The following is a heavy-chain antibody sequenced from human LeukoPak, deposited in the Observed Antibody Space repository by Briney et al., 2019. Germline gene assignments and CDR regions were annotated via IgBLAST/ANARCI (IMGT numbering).Heavy chain of an antibody. Sequence: PGGSLRLSCAASGFTFSSYGMHWVRQAPGKGLEWVAVISYDGSNKYYADSVKGQFTISRDNSKNTLYLQMNSLRAEDTAVYYCAKGPFDYWGQGTLVTASS. V-gene: IGHV3-30*18. CDR2: ISYDGSNK. J-gene: IGHJ4*02. CDR1: GFTFSSYG. CDR3: AKGPFDY.